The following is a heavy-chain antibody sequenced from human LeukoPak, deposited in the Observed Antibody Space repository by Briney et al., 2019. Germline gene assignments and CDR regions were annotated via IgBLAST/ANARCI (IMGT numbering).Heavy chain of an antibody. CDR3: ARDLVFWSGLLGY. CDR2: INPNSGGT. J-gene: IGHJ4*02. V-gene: IGHV1-2*02. CDR1: GYTFTGYY. Sequence: ASVKVSCKASGYTFTGYYMHWVRPAPGQGLEWMGWINPNSGGTNYAQKFQGRVTMTRDTSISTAYMEPSRLRSDDTAVYYCARDLVFWSGLLGYWGQGTLVTVSS. D-gene: IGHD3-3*01.